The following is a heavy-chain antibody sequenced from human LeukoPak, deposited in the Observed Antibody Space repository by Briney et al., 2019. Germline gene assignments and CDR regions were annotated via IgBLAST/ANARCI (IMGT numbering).Heavy chain of an antibody. CDR3: ASGGSSVTVTTDPTLDY. Sequence: ASVKVSCKASGYTFTGYYMHWVRQAPGQGLEWMGWINPNSGGTNYAQKFQGRVTMTRDSSISTAYMELSRLRSDDTAVYYCASGGSSVTVTTDPTLDYWGRGTLVTVSS. J-gene: IGHJ4*02. CDR2: INPNSGGT. V-gene: IGHV1-2*02. CDR1: GYTFTGYY. D-gene: IGHD4-17*01.